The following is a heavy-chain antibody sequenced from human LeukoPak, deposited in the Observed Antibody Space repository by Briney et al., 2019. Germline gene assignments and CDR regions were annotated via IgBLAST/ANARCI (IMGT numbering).Heavy chain of an antibody. Sequence: GGSLRLSCAASGFTFSSYSMNWVRQAPGKGLEWVSYISSSSSTIYYADSVKGRFTISRDNAKNTLYLQMNSLRAEDTAVYYCAGASPYYTAMVTYYFDYWGQGTLVTVSS. CDR3: AGASPYYTAMVTYYFDY. V-gene: IGHV3-48*01. CDR1: GFTFSSYS. J-gene: IGHJ4*02. D-gene: IGHD5-18*01. CDR2: ISSSSSTI.